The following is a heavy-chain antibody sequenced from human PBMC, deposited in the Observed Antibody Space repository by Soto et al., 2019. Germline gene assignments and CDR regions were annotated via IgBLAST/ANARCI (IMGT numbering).Heavy chain of an antibody. D-gene: IGHD6-13*01. CDR2: ITSSSITI. CDR3: ARDSSSWNFDY. J-gene: IGHJ4*02. Sequence: EVQLVESGGGLIQPGGSLRLSCAASGFTFSIFSMNWVRQAPGKGLEWLSYITSSSITIYYADCVKGRFTISRDNAKNSLYLQMNSLRGEDAAVYYCARDSSSWNFDYWGQGALVTVSS. CDR1: GFTFSIFS. V-gene: IGHV3-48*01.